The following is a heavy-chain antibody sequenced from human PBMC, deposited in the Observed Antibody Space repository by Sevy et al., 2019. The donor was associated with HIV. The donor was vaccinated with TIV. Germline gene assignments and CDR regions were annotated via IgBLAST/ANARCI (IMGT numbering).Heavy chain of an antibody. V-gene: IGHV3-15*01. J-gene: IGHJ5*02. CDR1: EFIFNDAW. CDR3: TTKGRDCSGIGCQIS. Sequence: GGSLRLSCVASEFIFNDAWMRWVRQAPGKGLEWVGRIKSNIDGAAIDYAAPVKGRFTISRDDSKNTVFLQMNSLKSEDTAVYLCTTKGRDCSGIGCQISWGQGTQVTVSS. D-gene: IGHD2-15*01. CDR2: IKSNIDGAAI.